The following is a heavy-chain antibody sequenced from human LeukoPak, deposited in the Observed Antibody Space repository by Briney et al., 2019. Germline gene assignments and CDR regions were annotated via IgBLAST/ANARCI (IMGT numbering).Heavy chain of an antibody. CDR3: ARGRRPSGKTYYFDY. J-gene: IGHJ4*02. CDR2: MYYRGST. CDR1: GGSISSSSHY. V-gene: IGHV4-39*07. D-gene: IGHD2-15*01. Sequence: SETLSLTCTVSGGSISSSSHYWGWIRQPPGKGLEWIGSMYYRGSTYHNPSLKSRVTISVDTSKNQFSLKLSSVTAADTAVYYCARGRRPSGKTYYFDYWGQGTLVTVSS.